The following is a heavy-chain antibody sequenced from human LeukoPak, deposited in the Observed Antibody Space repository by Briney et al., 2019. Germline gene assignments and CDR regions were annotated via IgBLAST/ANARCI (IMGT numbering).Heavy chain of an antibody. CDR2: ISGSGGST. J-gene: IGHJ4*02. D-gene: IGHD4-17*01. CDR3: AEVKGYGDYVVDY. CDR1: GFTFSSYA. V-gene: IGHV3-23*01. Sequence: GGSLRLSCAASGFTFSSYAMSWVRQAPGKGLEWVSAISGSGGSTYYADSVKGRFTISRDNSKDTLYLQMNSLRAEDTAVYYCAEVKGYGDYVVDYWGQGTLVTVSS.